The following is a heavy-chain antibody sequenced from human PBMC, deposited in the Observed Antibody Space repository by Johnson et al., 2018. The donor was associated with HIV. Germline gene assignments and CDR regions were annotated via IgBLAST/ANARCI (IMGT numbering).Heavy chain of an antibody. CDR1: GFSFSSFA. D-gene: IGHD1-26*01. V-gene: IGHV3-30-3*01. CDR2: MSFDETNS. J-gene: IGHJ3*02. Sequence: QVQLVESGGGVVRPGGSLRLSCVASGFSFSSFAMHWVRQAPGKGLQWVAVMSFDETNSYDSDSVDVKGRFTISRDNSKNTLYLQMDSLRGEDTAVYYCARGSGSYYSNAFDIWGQGTMVTVSS. CDR3: ARGSGSYYSNAFDI.